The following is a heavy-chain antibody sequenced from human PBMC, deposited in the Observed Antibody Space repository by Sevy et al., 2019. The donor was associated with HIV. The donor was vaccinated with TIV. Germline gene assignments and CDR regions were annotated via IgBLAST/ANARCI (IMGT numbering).Heavy chain of an antibody. CDR2: ISSSSSTI. V-gene: IGHV3-48*02. J-gene: IGHJ4*02. CDR1: GFTFSSYS. D-gene: IGHD2-21*02. CDR3: ARDRGCGGDDRGVYYFDY. Sequence: GGSLRLSCAASGFTFSSYSMNWVRQAPGKGLEWVSYISSSSSTIYYADSVKGRFTISRDNAKNSLYQQMNSLRDEDTAVYYCARDRGCGGDDRGVYYFDYWGQGTLVTVSS.